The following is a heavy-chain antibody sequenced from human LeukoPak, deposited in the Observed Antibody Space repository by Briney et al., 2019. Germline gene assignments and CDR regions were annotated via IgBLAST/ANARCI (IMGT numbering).Heavy chain of an antibody. V-gene: IGHV4-4*07. D-gene: IGHD5-12*01. CDR3: AKEGWASVATITSLDY. Sequence: SETLSLTCAVYGGSFSGYYWSWIRQPAGKGLEWIGRIYTSGSTNYNPSLKSRVTMSVDTSKNQFSLKLSSVTAADTAVYYCAKEGWASVATITSLDYWGQGTLVTVSS. J-gene: IGHJ4*02. CDR1: GGSFSGYY. CDR2: IYTSGST.